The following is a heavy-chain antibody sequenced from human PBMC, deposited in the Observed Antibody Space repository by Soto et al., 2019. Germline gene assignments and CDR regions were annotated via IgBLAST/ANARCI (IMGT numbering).Heavy chain of an antibody. V-gene: IGHV3-23*01. Sequence: EVQLLESGGGLVQPGGSLRLSCAASGFTFSSYAMSWVRQAPGKGLEWVSTISGSGGSTYYADSVTGRFTISRHNSKNTLYLQMNSLRAEDTAIYYCAKDLYDYGDRYWYFDLRGRGTLVTVSS. CDR2: ISGSGGST. J-gene: IGHJ2*01. D-gene: IGHD4-17*01. CDR1: GFTFSSYA. CDR3: AKDLYDYGDRYWYFDL.